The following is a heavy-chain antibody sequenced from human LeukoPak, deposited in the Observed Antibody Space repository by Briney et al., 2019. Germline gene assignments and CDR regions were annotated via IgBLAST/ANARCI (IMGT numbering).Heavy chain of an antibody. Sequence: PSETLSLTCTVSGGSISSGTYYWSWIRQPAGKGLEWIACIYTSGSTNYNPSLKSRVTISVDTSKNQFSLKLSSVTAADTAVYYCARQLSKGSSWYYFDYWGQGTLVTVSS. V-gene: IGHV4-61*02. CDR1: GGSISSGTYY. CDR3: ARQLSKGSSWYYFDY. CDR2: IYTSGST. D-gene: IGHD6-13*01. J-gene: IGHJ4*02.